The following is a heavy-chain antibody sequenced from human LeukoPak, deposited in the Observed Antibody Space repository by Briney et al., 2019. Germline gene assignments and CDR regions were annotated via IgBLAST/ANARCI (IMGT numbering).Heavy chain of an antibody. CDR1: DYTFSTYV. CDR2: ISPYKGNA. CDR3: ASAPYLTRYCSSTSCQDLYMDV. J-gene: IGHJ6*03. V-gene: IGHV1-18*01. D-gene: IGHD2-2*01. Sequence: GAPVKVSCKASDYTFSTYVISWVRQAPGQGPEWMGWISPYKGNAIYAQKLQGRVTMTRDTSISTAYMELSRLRSDDTAVYYCASAPYLTRYCSSTSCQDLYMDVWGKGTTVTVSS.